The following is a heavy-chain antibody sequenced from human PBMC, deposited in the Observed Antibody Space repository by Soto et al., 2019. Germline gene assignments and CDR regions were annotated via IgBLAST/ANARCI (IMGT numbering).Heavy chain of an antibody. CDR2: ISGSGGST. V-gene: IGHV3-23*01. CDR3: AKGPAGYDILTGYYYLGAFDI. Sequence: SLRLSCAVSGFTFSSYAMSCVRQAPGKGLEWVSAISGSGGSTYYADSVKGRFTISRDNSKNTLYLQMNSLRAEDTAVYYCAKGPAGYDILTGYYYLGAFDIWGQGTMVTVSS. D-gene: IGHD3-9*01. J-gene: IGHJ3*02. CDR1: GFTFSSYA.